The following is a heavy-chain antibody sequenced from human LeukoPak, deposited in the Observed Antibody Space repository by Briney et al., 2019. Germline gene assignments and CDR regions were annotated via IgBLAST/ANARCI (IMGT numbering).Heavy chain of an antibody. CDR1: GYTFTAYY. V-gene: IGHV1-2*02. J-gene: IGHJ4*02. D-gene: IGHD6-19*01. CDR2: ISPNSGVT. Sequence: ASMKVSCQASGYTFTAYYIHWVRQAPGQGRQWMGYISPNSGVTNYAQNFQDRVTMTSDTSISTAYMDLSRLGSDDTAVYYCARDLGHSSGWHFDYWGQGALVTVSS. CDR3: ARDLGHSSGWHFDY.